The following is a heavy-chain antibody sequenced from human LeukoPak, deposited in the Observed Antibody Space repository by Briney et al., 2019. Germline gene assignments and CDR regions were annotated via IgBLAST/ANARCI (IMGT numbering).Heavy chain of an antibody. D-gene: IGHD5-18*01. CDR1: GFTLGSHD. CDR2: IASGFQT. Sequence: GGSLRLSRTASGFTLGSHDMHWVHQTTGEGLEWVAAIASGFQTFYAGSVKGRFTVSREDAKNSLYLQMNSLRAGDTAVYYCVREARGYHYTYFDYWGQGTLVTVSS. CDR3: VREARGYHYTYFDY. V-gene: IGHV3-13*01. J-gene: IGHJ4*02.